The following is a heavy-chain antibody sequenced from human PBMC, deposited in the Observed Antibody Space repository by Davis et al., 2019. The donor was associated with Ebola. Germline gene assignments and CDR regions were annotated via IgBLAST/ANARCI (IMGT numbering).Heavy chain of an antibody. Sequence: GSLRLSCRGAGYNFAFYWIAWVRQMPGRGLEWMGIIYPGVYPGGSNPDYSPSFQGQVTISVDKSISTAYLQLNSLKASDTAIYYCARPKYSSSLYDAFDIWGQGTMVTVSS. CDR1: GYNFAFYW. D-gene: IGHD6-13*01. CDR3: ARPKYSSSLYDAFDI. V-gene: IGHV5-51*01. J-gene: IGHJ3*02. CDR2: IYPGVYPGGSNP.